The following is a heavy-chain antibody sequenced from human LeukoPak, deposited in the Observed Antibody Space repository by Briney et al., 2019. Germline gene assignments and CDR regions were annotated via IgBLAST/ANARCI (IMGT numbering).Heavy chain of an antibody. D-gene: IGHD3-16*01. CDR3: ARGYAIYFDY. CDR2: ISSNGGST. Sequence: GGSLRLSCAASGFTFSSYGMHWVRQAPGKGLEYVSAISSNGGSTYYANSVKGRFTISRDNSKNTLYLQMGSLRAEDMAVYYCARGYAIYFDYWGQGTLVTVSS. CDR1: GFTFSSYG. V-gene: IGHV3-64*01. J-gene: IGHJ4*02.